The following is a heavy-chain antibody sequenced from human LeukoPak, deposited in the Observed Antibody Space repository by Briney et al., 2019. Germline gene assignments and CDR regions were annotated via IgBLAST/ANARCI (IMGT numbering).Heavy chain of an antibody. CDR1: GGSFSGYY. D-gene: IGHD6-19*01. Sequence: SETLSLTCAVYGGSFSGYYWSWIRQPPGKGLEWIGEINHSGSTNYNPSLKSRVTISVDTSKNQFSLKLSSVTAADTAVYYCARGPLDSSGWYSPFDYWGEGTLVTVSS. CDR3: ARGPLDSSGWYSPFDY. V-gene: IGHV4-34*01. J-gene: IGHJ4*02. CDR2: INHSGST.